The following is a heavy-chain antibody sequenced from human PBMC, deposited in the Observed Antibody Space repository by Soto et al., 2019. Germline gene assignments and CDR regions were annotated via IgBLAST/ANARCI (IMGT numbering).Heavy chain of an antibody. CDR3: ASSKSDILTGYYGF. J-gene: IGHJ4*02. V-gene: IGHV4-34*01. CDR2: INHSGST. Sequence: SQTLSLTCAVDGGSFIDYYCSWILQHPGKGLEWIGEINHSGSTNYNPSLKSRVTISVDTSKNQFSLKLSSVTAADTAVYYCASSKSDILTGYYGFWGQGTLVTVSS. D-gene: IGHD3-9*01. CDR1: GGSFIDYY.